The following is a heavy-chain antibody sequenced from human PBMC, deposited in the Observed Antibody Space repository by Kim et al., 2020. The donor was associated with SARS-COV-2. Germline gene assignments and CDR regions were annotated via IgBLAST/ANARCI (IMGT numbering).Heavy chain of an antibody. V-gene: IGHV1-18*01. D-gene: IGHD3-9*01. Sequence: ASVKVSCKASGNRFTSYSAGWVRQAPGQGLEWMGWITVYNGNTDYAQKFQGRITLTTDAPASTAYMELRSLRSDDTAVYFCAKENSLAYFGMDVWGQGTTVIVSS. CDR1: GNRFTSYS. CDR3: AKENSLAYFGMDV. J-gene: IGHJ6*02. CDR2: ITVYNGNT.